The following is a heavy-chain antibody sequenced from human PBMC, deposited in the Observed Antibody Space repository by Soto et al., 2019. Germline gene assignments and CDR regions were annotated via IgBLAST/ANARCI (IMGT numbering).Heavy chain of an antibody. CDR3: ARNMGGYGSGSYFY. Sequence: QVQLVQSGAEVKKPGASVKVSCQASGYTFTSYDINWVRQATGQGLEWMGKMNTNSGNTDYAQKFQGRVTMTRDTSITTAYMELSSLSSENTAVYYCARNMGGYGSGSYFYWGQGTLVTVSS. D-gene: IGHD3-10*01. CDR1: GYTFTSYD. CDR2: MNTNSGNT. V-gene: IGHV1-8*01. J-gene: IGHJ4*02.